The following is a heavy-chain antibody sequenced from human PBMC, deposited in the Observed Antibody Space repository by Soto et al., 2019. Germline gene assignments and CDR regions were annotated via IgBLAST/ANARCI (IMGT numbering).Heavy chain of an antibody. CDR3: ARVFIGGRAPAAMARDI. D-gene: IGHD2-2*01. Sequence: PSQTLSLTCAISGDSVSSNSAAWNWIRQSPSRGLEWLGRTYYRSKWCNDYAVSVKSRITINPDTSKNQFSLQLNSVTPEDTAVYYCARVFIGGRAPAAMARDIWGQGTMVTV. CDR2: TYYRSKWCN. V-gene: IGHV6-1*01. CDR1: GDSVSSNSAA. J-gene: IGHJ3*02.